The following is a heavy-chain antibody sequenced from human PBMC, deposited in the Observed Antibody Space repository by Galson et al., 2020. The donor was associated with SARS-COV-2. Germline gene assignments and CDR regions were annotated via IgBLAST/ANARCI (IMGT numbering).Heavy chain of an antibody. CDR2: IYYTGST. D-gene: IGHD1-1*01. CDR3: ARDPGNAGLDV. J-gene: IGHJ6*02. V-gene: IGHV4-31*03. Sequence: SETLSLTCTVSGGSIGSGAYYWSWIRQHPVKGLEWIGYIYYTGSTYYNPSLKSRVTISVDTSKKYFSLNLSSVTAADTAVYYCARDPGNAGLDVWGQGTTVPVSS. CDR1: GGSIGSGAYY.